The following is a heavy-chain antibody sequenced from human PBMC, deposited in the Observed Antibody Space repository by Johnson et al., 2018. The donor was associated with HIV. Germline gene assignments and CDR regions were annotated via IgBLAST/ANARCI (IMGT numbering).Heavy chain of an antibody. D-gene: IGHD3-3*01. J-gene: IGHJ3*02. V-gene: IGHV3-30*04. CDR3: AKDRDLNYDFWSGSDDAFDI. Sequence: VQLVESGGGVVQPGRSLRLSCAASGFTFSSYAIHWVRQAPGKGLEWVAVISYDGSNKYYADSVKGRFTISRDNSKNTLYLQMNSLRAEDTAVYYCAKDRDLNYDFWSGSDDAFDIWGQGTMVTVSS. CDR2: ISYDGSNK. CDR1: GFTFSSYA.